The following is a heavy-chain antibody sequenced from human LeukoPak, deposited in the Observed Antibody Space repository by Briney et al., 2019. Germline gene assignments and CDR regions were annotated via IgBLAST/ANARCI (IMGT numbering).Heavy chain of an antibody. Sequence: GSLRLSCAASGFTFSSYAMSWIRQPPGKGLEWIGEINHSGSTNYNPSLKSRVTISVDTSKNQFSLKLSSVTAADTAVYYCARTVYYDYVWGSYRPKSPFDYWGQGTLVTVSS. CDR1: GFTFSSYA. CDR2: INHSGST. CDR3: ARTVYYDYVWGSYRPKSPFDY. D-gene: IGHD3-16*02. V-gene: IGHV4-34*01. J-gene: IGHJ4*02.